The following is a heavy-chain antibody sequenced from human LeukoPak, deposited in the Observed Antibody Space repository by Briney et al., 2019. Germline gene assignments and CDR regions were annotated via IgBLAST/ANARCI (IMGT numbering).Heavy chain of an antibody. CDR2: ISYDGSNK. V-gene: IGHV3-30*04. CDR1: GFTFSSYA. Sequence: GRFLRLSCAASGFTFSSYAMHWVRQAPGKELEWVAVISYDGSNKYYADSVKGRFTISRDNSKNTLYLQMNSLRAEDTAVYYCARDRRPYYWGQGTLVTVSS. J-gene: IGHJ4*02. CDR3: ARDRRPYY. D-gene: IGHD6-6*01.